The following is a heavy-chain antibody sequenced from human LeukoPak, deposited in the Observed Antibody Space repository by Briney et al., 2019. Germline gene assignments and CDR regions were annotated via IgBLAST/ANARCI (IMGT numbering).Heavy chain of an antibody. CDR1: GYSFTNYW. Sequence: GESLKISCKGSGYSFTNYWIAWVRQMPVKGLEWMGIIYPGDSDTRYSPSFQGQVTISADKSISTAYLQWSSLKASDTAMYYCARRGGLTQYGMDVWGQGTTVTVSS. CDR2: IYPGDSDT. D-gene: IGHD4-23*01. V-gene: IGHV5-51*01. CDR3: ARRGGLTQYGMDV. J-gene: IGHJ6*02.